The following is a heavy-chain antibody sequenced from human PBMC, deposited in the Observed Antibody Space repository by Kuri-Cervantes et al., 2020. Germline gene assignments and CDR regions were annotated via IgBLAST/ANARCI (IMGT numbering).Heavy chain of an antibody. CDR2: IYPGDSDT. CDR1: GYSFTSYW. Sequence: GESLKISCKGSGYSFTSYWIGWVRQMPGEGLEWMGIIYPGDSDTRYSPSFQGQVTISADKSLSTAYPKWNSLKASDTAMYYCEKHQEVGTTGTIQDYWGQGTLVTVSS. D-gene: IGHD1-1*01. J-gene: IGHJ4*02. CDR3: EKHQEVGTTGTIQDY. V-gene: IGHV5-51*01.